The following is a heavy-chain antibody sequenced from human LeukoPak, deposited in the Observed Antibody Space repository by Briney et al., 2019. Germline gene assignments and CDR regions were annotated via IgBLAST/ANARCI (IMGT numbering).Heavy chain of an antibody. CDR1: GFTFSGYG. J-gene: IGHJ4*02. V-gene: IGHV3-33*01. CDR2: IWYDGSNK. D-gene: IGHD3-10*01. CDR3: AGDGGSGAPRVNLDQ. Sequence: GRSLRLSCAESGFTFSGYGMHWVCQTPGEGLEWVAFIWYDGSNKYYADSVKGRFTISRDNSKNTLYLQMSSLRAEDTAVYYCAGDGGSGAPRVNLDQWGQGTLVTVSS.